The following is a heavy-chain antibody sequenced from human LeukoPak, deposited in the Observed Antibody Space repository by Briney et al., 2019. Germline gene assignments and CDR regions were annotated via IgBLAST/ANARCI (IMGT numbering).Heavy chain of an antibody. V-gene: IGHV3-7*03. Sequence: GGSLRLSCAAFGFALSSHWMTWVRQVPGRGPEWVANVNRDGGETYYLDSVKGRFTISKDNAKNSLYLQMNSLRAEDTALYHCARNNGMDVWGQGTTVIVSS. CDR1: GFALSSHW. CDR3: ARNNGMDV. J-gene: IGHJ6*02. CDR2: VNRDGGET.